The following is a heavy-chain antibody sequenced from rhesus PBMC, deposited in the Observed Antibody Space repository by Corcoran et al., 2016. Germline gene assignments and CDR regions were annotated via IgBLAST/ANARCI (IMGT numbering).Heavy chain of an antibody. Sequence: QVQLQESGPGLVKPSETLSLTCAVSGGSFSSYWWSWIRQPPGQGLEWIGQINGNSGSPNSNPPHKSLRTSSKAASKIQFSLKRSSVTAADTAVYYCARVLYYKIGTGYYPKYFDYLVQGVLVTVSS. V-gene: IGHV4-80*01. CDR3: ARVLYYKIGTGYYPKYFDY. CDR2: INGNSGSP. J-gene: IGHJ4*01. CDR1: GGSFSSYW. D-gene: IGHD3-3*01.